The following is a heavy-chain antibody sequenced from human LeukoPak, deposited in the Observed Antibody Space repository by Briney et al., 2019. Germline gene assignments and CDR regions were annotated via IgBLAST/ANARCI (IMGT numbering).Heavy chain of an antibody. J-gene: IGHJ4*02. D-gene: IGHD2-15*01. V-gene: IGHV3-23*01. CDR3: AKDPTYCSGDSCYLTPIDY. Sequence: GGSLRLSCVASGFTFRYYGMSWVRQAPGKGLECVSDISGSGGITYYADSVKGRFTISRDNSKNTLYLQMNSLRAEDTAVDYCAKDPTYCSGDSCYLTPIDYWGQGTLVTVSS. CDR1: GFTFRYYG. CDR2: ISGSGGIT.